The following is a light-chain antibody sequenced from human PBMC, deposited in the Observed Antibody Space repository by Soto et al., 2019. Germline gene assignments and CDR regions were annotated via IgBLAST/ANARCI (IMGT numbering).Light chain of an antibody. J-gene: IGKJ1*01. Sequence: EIVLTQSPGTLSLSPGERATLSCRASQSVSSSYLAWYHQTPGQAPRLLIYGASSRATGIPDRFSGSGAGTDFTLTSSRLQPEYVAVYYCQQYGSSPLTFGQGTKVEIK. CDR3: QQYGSSPLT. CDR2: GAS. CDR1: QSVSSSY. V-gene: IGKV3-20*01.